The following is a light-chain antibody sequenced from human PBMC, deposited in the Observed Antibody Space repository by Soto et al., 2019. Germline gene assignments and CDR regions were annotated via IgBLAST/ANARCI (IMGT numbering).Light chain of an antibody. Sequence: QSVLTQPPSASGTPGQRVTISCSGSSSNIGGNYVYWYQHLPGTAPKLLIYRDNQRPSGVPDRFSGSKSGTSASLAISGLGSEVGGDYNCAVGEDSLSVLLGGGTKLPAL. CDR3: AVGEDSLSVL. V-gene: IGLV1-47*01. CDR2: RDN. CDR1: SSNIGGNY. J-gene: IGLJ2*01.